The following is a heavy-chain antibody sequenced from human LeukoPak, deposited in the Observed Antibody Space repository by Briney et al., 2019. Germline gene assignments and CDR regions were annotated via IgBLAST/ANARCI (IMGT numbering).Heavy chain of an antibody. D-gene: IGHD3-22*01. CDR2: INPNSGGT. V-gene: IGHV1-2*02. J-gene: IGHJ5*02. CDR1: GYTFTGYY. CDR3: ARGPPGRVYDSTKRGLFDP. Sequence: ASVKVSCKASGYTFTGYYMHWVRQAPGQGLEWMGWINPNSGGTNYAQKFQGRVTMTRDTSISTAYMELSSLRPEDTAVFYCARGPPGRVYDSTKRGLFDPWGQGTLVTVSS.